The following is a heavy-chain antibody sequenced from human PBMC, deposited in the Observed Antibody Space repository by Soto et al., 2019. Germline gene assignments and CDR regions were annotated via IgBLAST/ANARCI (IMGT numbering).Heavy chain of an antibody. J-gene: IGHJ4*02. V-gene: IGHV3-48*03. Sequence: GGSLRLSCASSVFTFISYEMNWVRQAPGKGLEWVSYIGDSGSSIYYAESVRGRFTVSRDNAENLLYLQMDSLRAEDTAVYYCAREELNCGGDCFVHWGQGTKVTVSS. CDR1: VFTFISYE. D-gene: IGHD2-21*01. CDR2: IGDSGSSI. CDR3: AREELNCGGDCFVH.